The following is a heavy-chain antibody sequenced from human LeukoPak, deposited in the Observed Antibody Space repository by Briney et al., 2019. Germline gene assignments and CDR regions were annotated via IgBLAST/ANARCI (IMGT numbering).Heavy chain of an antibody. CDR2: IYYSGST. D-gene: IGHD3-3*01. CDR1: GGSISSYY. Sequence: SETLSLTCTVSGGSISSYYWSWIRQPPGKGLEWIRYIYYSGSTNYNPSLKSRVTISVGTSKNQFSLKLSSVTAADTAVYYCARHHYDFWSGYGNWFDPWGQGTLVTVSS. V-gene: IGHV4-59*01. J-gene: IGHJ5*02. CDR3: ARHHYDFWSGYGNWFDP.